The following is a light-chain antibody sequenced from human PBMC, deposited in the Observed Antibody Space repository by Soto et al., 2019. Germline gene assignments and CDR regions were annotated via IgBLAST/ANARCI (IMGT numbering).Light chain of an antibody. CDR2: AAS. CDR3: QQSYSTLSWT. V-gene: IGKV1-39*01. J-gene: IGKJ1*01. Sequence: DIQMTQSPSTLSASVGDRVTLHCRASQSISSWLAWYQQKPGKAPKLLIYAASTLQSGVPSRFSGSGSGTDFTLTISSLQPEDFATYYCQQSYSTLSWTFGQGTKVDIK. CDR1: QSISSW.